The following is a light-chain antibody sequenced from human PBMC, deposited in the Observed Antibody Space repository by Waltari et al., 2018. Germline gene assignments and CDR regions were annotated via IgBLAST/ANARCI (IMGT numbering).Light chain of an antibody. V-gene: IGLV2-11*01. CDR1: GRDVGDFKY. J-gene: IGLJ3*02. CDR3: CSYAGSWV. CDR2: DVT. Sequence: QSALTQPPSVSGSPGQSVTISCPGIGRDVGDFKYVSWYQQHPGTAPKLVIYDVTQRPSGVPDRFSGSRSGYSASLTVSGLQGEDEADYYCCSYAGSWVFGGGTKLTVL.